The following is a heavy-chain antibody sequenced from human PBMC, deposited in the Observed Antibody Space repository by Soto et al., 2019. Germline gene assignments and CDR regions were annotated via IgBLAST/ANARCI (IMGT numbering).Heavy chain of an antibody. Sequence: SETLSLTCAVSGGSISSSNHYWDWIRQPPGKGPEWIGRIYYSGSTYYNPSLKSRVTISVDTSKNQFSLKLSSVTAADTAVYYCERRKLESKNNDGFHIWGQGTMVTVSS. J-gene: IGHJ3*02. CDR1: GGSISSSNHY. CDR2: IYYSGST. CDR3: ERRKLESKNNDGFHI. D-gene: IGHD1-1*01. V-gene: IGHV4-39*01.